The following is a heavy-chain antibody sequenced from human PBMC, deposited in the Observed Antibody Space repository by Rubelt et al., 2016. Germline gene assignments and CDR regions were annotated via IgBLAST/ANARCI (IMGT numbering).Heavy chain of an antibody. V-gene: IGHV3-7*01. Sequence: EVMLLESGGGLAQPGGSLRLSCVASGFTFSNHWMSWVRQAPGKGLEWVANIKPDGGEKYYVDSVKGRFTISRDNAKNSWYLQRGSLRAEDTAVYYCVVGGATFDYWGQGTLVTVSS. CDR1: GFTFSNHW. J-gene: IGHJ4*02. CDR2: IKPDGGEK. D-gene: IGHD1-26*01. CDR3: VVGGATFDY.